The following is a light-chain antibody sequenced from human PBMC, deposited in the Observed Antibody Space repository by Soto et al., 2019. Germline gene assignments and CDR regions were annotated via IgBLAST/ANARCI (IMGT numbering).Light chain of an antibody. Sequence: EIVLTQSPATLSLSPGERATLSCRASQSVSSYLAWYQQKPGQAPRLLIYDASNRATGIPARFSGSGSGTDFTLTISSLEPEDIAVYYCQQRSNWPPRVTFGQGTKVEIK. CDR1: QSVSSY. V-gene: IGKV3-11*01. CDR3: QQRSNWPPRVT. CDR2: DAS. J-gene: IGKJ1*01.